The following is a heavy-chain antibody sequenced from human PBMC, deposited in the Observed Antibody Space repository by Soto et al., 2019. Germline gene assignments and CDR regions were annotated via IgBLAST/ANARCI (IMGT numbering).Heavy chain of an antibody. D-gene: IGHD2-2*01. V-gene: IGHV4-34*01. J-gene: IGHJ6*03. CDR2: INHSGST. CDR3: ARLIYCSSTSCYLYMDV. Sequence: QVQLQQWGAGLLKPSETLSLTCAVYGGSFSGYYWSWIRQPPGKGLEWIGEINHSGSTNYNPALKSRVTISVDTSKNQFPLKLSSVTAADTAVYYCARLIYCSSTSCYLYMDVWGKGTTVTVSS. CDR1: GGSFSGYY.